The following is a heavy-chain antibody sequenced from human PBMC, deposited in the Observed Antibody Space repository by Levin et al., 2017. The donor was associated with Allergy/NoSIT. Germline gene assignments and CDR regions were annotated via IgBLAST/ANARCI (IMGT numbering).Heavy chain of an antibody. CDR3: AKAIEMATIYYYYGMDV. D-gene: IGHD5-24*01. CDR2: ISYDGSNK. Sequence: GGSLRLSCAASGFTFSSYGMHWVRQAPGKGLEWVAVISYDGSNKYYADSVKGRFTISRDNSKNTLYLQMNSLRAEDTAVYYCAKAIEMATIYYYYGMDVWGQGTTVTVSS. CDR1: GFTFSSYG. J-gene: IGHJ6*02. V-gene: IGHV3-30*18.